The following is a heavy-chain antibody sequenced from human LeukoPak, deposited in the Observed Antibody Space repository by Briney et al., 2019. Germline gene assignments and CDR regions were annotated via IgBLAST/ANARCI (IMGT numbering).Heavy chain of an antibody. Sequence: PGGSLRLSCAASGFTFSAYVMHWVRQAPGKGLECVALISTDGNEKYYADSVKGRFSISRDNSKNTLYLQMSSLRTEDTAVYYCVRDGGYTGGWTYGAGDYWGQGNLVTVSS. CDR1: GFTFSAYV. D-gene: IGHD2-8*02. J-gene: IGHJ4*01. CDR3: VRDGGYTGGWTYGAGDY. V-gene: IGHV3-30*04. CDR2: ISTDGNEK.